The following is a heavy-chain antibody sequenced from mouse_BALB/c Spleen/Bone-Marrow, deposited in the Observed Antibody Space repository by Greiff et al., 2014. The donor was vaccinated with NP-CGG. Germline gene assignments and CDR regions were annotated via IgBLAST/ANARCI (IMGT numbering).Heavy chain of an antibody. CDR1: GLSLTNYG. Sequence: VMLVESGPGLVAPSQSLSITCSVSGLSLTNYGVHWVRQPPGKGLEWLGVIWADGSTNYNSALMSRLSISKDNSKSQVFFKMNSLQTDDTAMYYCARITTATGAMDYWGQGTSVTVSS. CDR3: ARITTATGAMDY. D-gene: IGHD1-2*01. CDR2: IWADGST. V-gene: IGHV2-9*02. J-gene: IGHJ4*01.